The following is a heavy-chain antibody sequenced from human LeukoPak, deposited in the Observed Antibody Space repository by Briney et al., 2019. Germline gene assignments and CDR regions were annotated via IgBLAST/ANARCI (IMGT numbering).Heavy chain of an antibody. CDR2: IYSGGST. D-gene: IGHD3-3*01. CDR1: GFTVSSNY. V-gene: IGHV3-66*02. Sequence: PGGSLRLSCAASGFTVSSNYMSWVRQAPEKGLEWVSVIYSGGSTYYADSVKGRFTISRDNSKNTLYLQMNSLRAEDTAVYYCARSRDFWSGYYAFDYWGQGTLVTVSS. J-gene: IGHJ4*02. CDR3: ARSRDFWSGYYAFDY.